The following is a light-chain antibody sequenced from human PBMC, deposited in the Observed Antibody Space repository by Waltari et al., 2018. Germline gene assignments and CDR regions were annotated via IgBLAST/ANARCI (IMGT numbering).Light chain of an antibody. J-gene: IGLJ2*01. V-gene: IGLV2-14*03. CDR1: SSDVGNYNY. Sequence: QSALTQPASVSGSPGQSLTISCTGPSSDVGNYNYVSWYQQHPGKAPKLIIFDVSIRPSGVSNRFSGSKSGNTASLTISGLQAEDEADYYCSSYISSSTLELFGGGTSLTVL. CDR3: SSYISSSTLEL. CDR2: DVS.